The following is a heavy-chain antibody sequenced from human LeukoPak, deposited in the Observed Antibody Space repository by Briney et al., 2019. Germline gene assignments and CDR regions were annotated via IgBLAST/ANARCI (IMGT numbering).Heavy chain of an antibody. CDR2: ISADGGRT. Sequence: GGSLRLSCAGSGFAFDDYAMHWVRQAPGKGLEWVSLISADGGRTYYADSVKGRFTIPRDNSKNSLYLQMNSLRTEDSALYYCARGMATPGFWGQGTLITVSS. J-gene: IGHJ4*02. V-gene: IGHV3-43*02. CDR3: ARGMATPGF. D-gene: IGHD5-24*01. CDR1: GFAFDDYA.